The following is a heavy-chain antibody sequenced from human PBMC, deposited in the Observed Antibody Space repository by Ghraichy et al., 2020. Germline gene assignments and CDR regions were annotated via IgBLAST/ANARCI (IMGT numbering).Heavy chain of an antibody. CDR1: GGSLSSYY. Sequence: SETLSLTCTVSGGSLSSYYWTWIRQPPGKGLEWIGYIHYTDDTSYNPSLKSRVTISVDTAKNQFSLKLSSVTAADTAVYYCSRGGNFYASVLWGQGTLVTVSS. J-gene: IGHJ4*02. V-gene: IGHV4-59*01. CDR2: IHYTDDT. D-gene: IGHD1-26*01. CDR3: SRGGNFYASVL.